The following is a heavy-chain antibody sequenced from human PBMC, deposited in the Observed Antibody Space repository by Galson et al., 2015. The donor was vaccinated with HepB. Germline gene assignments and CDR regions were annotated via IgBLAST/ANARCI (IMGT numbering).Heavy chain of an antibody. D-gene: IGHD1-26*01. CDR1: GFTFSSYG. J-gene: IGHJ3*02. CDR3: ARARGIYGAFDI. CDR2: IWYDGSNK. V-gene: IGHV3-33*01. Sequence: SLRLSCAASGFTFSSYGMHWVRQAPGKGLEWVAVIWYDGSNKYYADSVKGRFTISRDNSKNTLYLQMNSLRAEDTAVYYCARARGIYGAFDIWGQGTMVTVSS.